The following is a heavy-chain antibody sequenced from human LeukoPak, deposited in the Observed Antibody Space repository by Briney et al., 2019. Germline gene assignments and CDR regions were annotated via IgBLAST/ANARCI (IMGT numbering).Heavy chain of an antibody. CDR2: ISSSGSTI. D-gene: IGHD2-2*01. CDR1: GFTFSSYE. V-gene: IGHV3-48*03. CDR3: ARDPSCSSPSCPPPPYYYYGMDV. Sequence: SGGSLRLSCAASGFTFSSYEMNWVRQAPGKGLEWVTDISSSGSTIYYADSVKGRFTISRDNAKNSLYLQMNSLRAEDTAVYYCARDPSCSSPSCPPPPYYYYGMDVWGKGTTVTVSS. J-gene: IGHJ6*04.